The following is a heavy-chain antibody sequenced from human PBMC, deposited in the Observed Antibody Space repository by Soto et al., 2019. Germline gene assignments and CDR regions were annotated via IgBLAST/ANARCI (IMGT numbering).Heavy chain of an antibody. Sequence: GGSLRLSCAASGFTFSSYAMSWVRQAPGKGLEWVSAISGSGGSTYYADSVKGRFTISRDNSKNTLYLQMNSLRAEDTAVYYCAKDPTYYYDSSGYYYGNYFDYWGQGTLVTVSS. D-gene: IGHD3-22*01. CDR3: AKDPTYYYDSSGYYYGNYFDY. CDR1: GFTFSSYA. V-gene: IGHV3-23*01. CDR2: ISGSGGST. J-gene: IGHJ4*02.